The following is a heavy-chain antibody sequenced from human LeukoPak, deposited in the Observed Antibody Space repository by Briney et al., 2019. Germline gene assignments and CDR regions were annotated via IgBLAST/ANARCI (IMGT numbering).Heavy chain of an antibody. J-gene: IGHJ4*02. CDR3: ATDTRVSIDY. CDR1: GGSISSYY. Sequence: SETLSLTCTVSGGSISSYYWSWIRQPPGKGLEWIGYIYYSGSTNYNSSLKSRVTISVDTSKNQFSLKLGSVTAADTAVYYCATDTRVSIDYWGQGTLVTVSS. D-gene: IGHD6-13*01. V-gene: IGHV4-59*01. CDR2: IYYSGST.